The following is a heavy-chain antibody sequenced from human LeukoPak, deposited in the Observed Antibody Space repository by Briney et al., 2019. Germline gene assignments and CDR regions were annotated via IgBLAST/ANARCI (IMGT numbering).Heavy chain of an antibody. Sequence: SETVSLTCAVSGGSFSGYYWSWIRQPPGKGREWIGEINHSGSTNYNPSLKSRVTISVDTSKNQFSLKLSSVTAADTAVYYCARETVAIPVWGQGTLVTVSS. J-gene: IGHJ4*02. V-gene: IGHV4-34*01. D-gene: IGHD2-2*02. CDR3: ARETVAIPV. CDR2: INHSGST. CDR1: GGSFSGYY.